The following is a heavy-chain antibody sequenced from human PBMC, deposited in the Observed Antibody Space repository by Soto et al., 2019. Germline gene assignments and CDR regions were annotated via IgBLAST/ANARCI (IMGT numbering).Heavy chain of an antibody. J-gene: IGHJ5*02. CDR2: IYHSGST. V-gene: IGHV4-30-2*01. CDR3: ARTESGTFDP. Sequence: SETLSLTCAVSGGSISSGGYSWSWIRQPPGKGLEWIGYIYHSGSTYYNPSLKSRVSISVDRSKNQFSLKLSSVTAADTAVYYCARTESGTFDPWGQGTLVTVSS. D-gene: IGHD1-7*01. CDR1: GGSISSGGYS.